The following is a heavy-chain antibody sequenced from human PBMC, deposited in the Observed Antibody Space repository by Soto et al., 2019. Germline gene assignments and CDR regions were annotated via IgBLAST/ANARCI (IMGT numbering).Heavy chain of an antibody. D-gene: IGHD6-13*01. J-gene: IGHJ3*02. CDR2: ISGSGGST. V-gene: IGHV3-23*01. CDR1: GFTFSSYA. Sequence: GGSLRLSCAASGFTFSSYAMSWVRQAPGKGLEWVSAISGSGGSTYYADSVKGRFTISRDKSKNTLYLQMNSLGAEDTAVYDCAKDRDSSSWYDACDIWGQGTMVTVSS. CDR3: AKDRDSSSWYDACDI.